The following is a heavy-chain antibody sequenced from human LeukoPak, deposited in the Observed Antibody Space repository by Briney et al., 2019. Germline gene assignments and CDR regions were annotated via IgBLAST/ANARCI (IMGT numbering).Heavy chain of an antibody. J-gene: IGHJ6*03. CDR3: ARRETHLSTSGYYYYYMDV. Sequence: SETLSLTCTVSGGSISGYHWNWIRQSPGKGLEWIANIFYTGNADYNPSLKSRVTISVDTSKNQFSLKLSSVTAADTAVYYCARRETHLSTSGYYYYYMDVWGKGTTVTVSS. CDR1: GGSISGYH. CDR2: IFYTGNA. V-gene: IGHV4-59*01. D-gene: IGHD2-2*01.